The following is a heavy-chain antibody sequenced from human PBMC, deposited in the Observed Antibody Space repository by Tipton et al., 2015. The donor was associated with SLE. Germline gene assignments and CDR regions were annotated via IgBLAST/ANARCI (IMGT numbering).Heavy chain of an antibody. Sequence: TLSLTCTVSGGSISSGGHYWTWIRQHPGKGLEFIAFIYFSGRTYYSPSLKSRVTISVDTSENQFSLKLSSVTAADTAVYYCARMRVRWCLNLWGRGALLTVSS. CDR1: GGSISSGGHY. J-gene: IGHJ2*01. CDR3: ARMRVRWCLNL. CDR2: IYFSGRT. V-gene: IGHV4-31*03. D-gene: IGHD3-10*01.